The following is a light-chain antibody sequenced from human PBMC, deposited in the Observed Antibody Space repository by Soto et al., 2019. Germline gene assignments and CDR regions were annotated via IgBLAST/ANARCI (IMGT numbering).Light chain of an antibody. CDR1: HDIGNS. CDR2: DAY. J-gene: IGKJ3*01. V-gene: IGKV1-33*01. Sequence: QMTQSPPSLSASVGDRVTITCQASHDIGNSLNWYQDKPGQAPKLVIYDAYNLETGVPSTFSGGGYGTHFTFTISSLRPEDIGTYYCQKSDHLPLFGPGTKVDIK. CDR3: QKSDHLPL.